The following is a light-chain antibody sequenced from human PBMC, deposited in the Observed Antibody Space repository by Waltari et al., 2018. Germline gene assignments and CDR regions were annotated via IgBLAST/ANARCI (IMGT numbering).Light chain of an antibody. CDR1: SSDVGGYNY. CDR2: EVS. J-gene: IGLJ2*01. CDR3: SSYRSGSILV. Sequence: QSALTQPASVSGSPGQSITISCPGTSSDVGGYNYVSWYQQHPGKVPKVLIYEVSNRPSGVSHRFSGSKSGNTASLTISGLQAEDEADYYCSSYRSGSILVFGGGTKVTVL. V-gene: IGLV2-14*01.